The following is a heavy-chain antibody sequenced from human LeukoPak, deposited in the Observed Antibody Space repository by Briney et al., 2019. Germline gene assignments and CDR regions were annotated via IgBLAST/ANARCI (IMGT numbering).Heavy chain of an antibody. Sequence: SETLSLTCAVYGGSFSGYYWSWIRQPPGKGLEWIGEINHSGSTNYNPSLKSRVTISVDTSKNQFSLKLSSVTAADTAVYYCARGVVPAARLDYWGQGTLVTVSS. CDR2: INHSGST. CDR3: ARGVVPAARLDY. V-gene: IGHV4-34*01. D-gene: IGHD2-2*01. CDR1: GGSFSGYY. J-gene: IGHJ4*02.